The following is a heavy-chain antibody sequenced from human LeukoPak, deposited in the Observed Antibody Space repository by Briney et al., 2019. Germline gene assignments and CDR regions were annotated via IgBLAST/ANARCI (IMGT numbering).Heavy chain of an antibody. J-gene: IGHJ4*02. D-gene: IGHD3-16*01. CDR3: ARDSGEQQRFDY. Sequence: ASVKVSCKASGYTFTSYYMHWVREAPGQGLEWMGIINPSGGSTSYAQKFQGRVTMTRDTSTSTVYMEPSSLRSEDTAVYYCARDSGEQQRFDYWGQGTLVTVSS. V-gene: IGHV1-46*01. CDR2: INPSGGST. CDR1: GYTFTSYY.